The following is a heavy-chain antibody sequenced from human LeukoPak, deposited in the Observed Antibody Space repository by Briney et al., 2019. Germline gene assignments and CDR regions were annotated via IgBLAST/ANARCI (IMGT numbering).Heavy chain of an antibody. V-gene: IGHV1-8*03. J-gene: IGHJ6*03. CDR1: GYTFTSHD. Sequence: ASVKVSCKASGYTFTSHDINWVRQATGQGLEWMGWMNPNSGNTGYAQKFQGRVTITRNTSISTAYMELNSLRAEYTAVYYCAKEARTYYYYYYMDVWGKGTTVTVSS. CDR2: MNPNSGNT. CDR3: AKEARTYYYYYYMDV.